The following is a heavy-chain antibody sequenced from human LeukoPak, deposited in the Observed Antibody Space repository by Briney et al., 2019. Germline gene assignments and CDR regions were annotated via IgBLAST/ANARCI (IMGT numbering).Heavy chain of an antibody. D-gene: IGHD7-27*01. CDR3: TRGLTGEGKSD. CDR2: IRSKANSYAT. CDR1: GFTFSGSA. J-gene: IGHJ4*02. Sequence: GGSLRLSCAASGFTFSGSAMHWVRQASGKGLEWVGRIRSKANSYATAYAASVKGRFTISRDDSKNTAYLQMNSLKTEDTAVYYCTRGLTGEGKSDWGQGTLVTVSS. V-gene: IGHV3-73*01.